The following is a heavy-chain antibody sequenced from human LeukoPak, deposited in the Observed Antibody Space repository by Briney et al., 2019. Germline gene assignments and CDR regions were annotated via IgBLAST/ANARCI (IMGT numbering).Heavy chain of an antibody. J-gene: IGHJ5*01. D-gene: IGHD2-2*01. V-gene: IGHV4-4*07. CDR2: MFYSGNT. CDR3: ARDQEHCSGTSCYPYWYDS. CDR1: GASITSYH. Sequence: SETLSLTCTVSGASITSYHWSWIRQPAGKGLEWIGRMFYSGNTDYNPSLKSRLTMSIDTSKNQFSLKLSSVTAADAAVYCCARDQEHCSGTSCYPYWYDSWGQGTLVTVSS.